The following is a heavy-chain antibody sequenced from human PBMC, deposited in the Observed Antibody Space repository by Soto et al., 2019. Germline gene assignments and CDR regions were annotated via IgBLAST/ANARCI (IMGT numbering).Heavy chain of an antibody. CDR2: IWYDGSNK. J-gene: IGHJ6*02. CDR3: ARGMYNWNYVNGMDV. D-gene: IGHD1-7*01. CDR1: GFTFSSYG. V-gene: IGHV3-33*01. Sequence: PGGSLRLSCAASGFTFSSYGMHWVRQAPGKGLEWVAVIWYDGSNKYYADSVKGRFTISRDNSKNTLYLQMNSLRAEDTAVYYCARGMYNWNYVNGMDVWGQGTTVTVS.